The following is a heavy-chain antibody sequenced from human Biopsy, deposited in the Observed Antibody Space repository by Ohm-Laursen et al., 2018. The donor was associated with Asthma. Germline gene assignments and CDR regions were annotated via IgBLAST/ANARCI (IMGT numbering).Heavy chain of an antibody. Sequence: SLRLSCSASGFVFRSHAMHWVRQAPGKGLEWVAVISYDGGNKFYGDSVKGRFTLSRDNSRNTLYLQMNSLRVEDTAIYYCARTHERWTSIQDDARDIWGQGTMVIVSS. CDR1: GFVFRSHA. CDR3: ARTHERWTSIQDDARDI. CDR2: ISYDGGNK. D-gene: IGHD4-23*01. V-gene: IGHV3-30*03. J-gene: IGHJ3*02.